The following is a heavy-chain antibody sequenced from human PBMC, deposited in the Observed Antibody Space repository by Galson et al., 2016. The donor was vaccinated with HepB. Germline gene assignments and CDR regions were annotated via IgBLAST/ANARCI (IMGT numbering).Heavy chain of an antibody. CDR3: ARGRWLQFSEYYGMDV. Sequence: SVKVSCKASGYTFTSYGISWVRQAPGQGLEWMGWISGYNGNTNYAEKLQGRVTMTTDTSTSTAYMELGSLRSDDTAVYYCARGRWLQFSEYYGMDVWGQGTTVTVSS. J-gene: IGHJ6*02. CDR1: GYTFTSYG. D-gene: IGHD5-24*01. V-gene: IGHV1-18*04. CDR2: ISGYNGNT.